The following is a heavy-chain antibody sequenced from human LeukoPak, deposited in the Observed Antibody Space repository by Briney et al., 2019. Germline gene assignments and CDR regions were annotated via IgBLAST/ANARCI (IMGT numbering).Heavy chain of an antibody. CDR1: GGSISSSSYY. CDR3: ARGSGYVRGDFDY. D-gene: IGHD5-12*01. J-gene: IGHJ4*02. V-gene: IGHV4-39*07. CDR2: IYYSGRT. Sequence: PSETLSLTCTVSGGSISSSSYYWGWIRQPPGKGLEWIGSIYYSGRTHYNPSLKSRVTMSVDTSTNQFSLRLSSVTAADTAVYYCARGSGYVRGDFDYWGQGTLVTVSS.